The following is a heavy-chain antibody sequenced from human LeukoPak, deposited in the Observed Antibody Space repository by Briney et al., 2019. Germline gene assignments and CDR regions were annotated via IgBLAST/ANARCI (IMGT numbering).Heavy chain of an antibody. J-gene: IGHJ5*02. D-gene: IGHD3-3*01. CDR1: GGSISSYY. V-gene: IGHV4-4*07. CDR3: ARQRFLEWLPSSWFDP. CDR2: IYTSGST. Sequence: SETLSLTCTVSGGSISSYYWSWIRQPAGKGLEWIERIYTSGSTNYNPSLKSRVTMSVDTSKNQFSLKLSSVTAADTAVYYCARQRFLEWLPSSWFDPWGQGTLVTVSS.